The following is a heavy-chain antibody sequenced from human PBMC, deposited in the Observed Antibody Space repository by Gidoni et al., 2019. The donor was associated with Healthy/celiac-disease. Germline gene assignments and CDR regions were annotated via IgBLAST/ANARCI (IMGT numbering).Heavy chain of an antibody. V-gene: IGHV3-11*06. Sequence: QVQLVESGGGLVKPGGSLRLSCAASSFTFSDYYMSWIRQAPGKGLEWVSYISSSSSYTNYADSVKGRFTISRDNAKNSLYLQMNSLRAEDTAVYYCARCDRISGGAFDIWGQGTMVTVSS. CDR2: ISSSSSYT. CDR1: SFTFSDYY. J-gene: IGHJ3*02. D-gene: IGHD1-26*01. CDR3: ARCDRISGGAFDI.